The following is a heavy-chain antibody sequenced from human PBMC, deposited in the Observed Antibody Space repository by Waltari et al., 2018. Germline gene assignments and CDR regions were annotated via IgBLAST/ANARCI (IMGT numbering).Heavy chain of an antibody. J-gene: IGHJ4*02. V-gene: IGHV3-48*02. D-gene: IGHD2-2*01. CDR2: ISASGAI. CDR3: ARDRAPYCSSGDCYFDY. Sequence: EVLLVESGGGLVQPGGSLRLSCAASGFTFNTYTMNWIRQAPGKGLEWISYISASGAIFYADSVKGRFTIPRDDARNSLHLQMNSLRDEDTAVYYCARDRAPYCSSGDCYFDYWGQGTLVTVSS. CDR1: GFTFNTYT.